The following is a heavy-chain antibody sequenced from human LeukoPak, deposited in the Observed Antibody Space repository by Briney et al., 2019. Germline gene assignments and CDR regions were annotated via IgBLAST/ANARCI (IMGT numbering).Heavy chain of an antibody. D-gene: IGHD5-18*01. Sequence: GASVKVSCKASGYTFTSYGISWVRPAPGQGLEWMGWISAYNGNTHYAQKLQGRVTMTTDTSTHTAHMEPRNRRSGDTAVYYCARDDVDTAMVRSGWFDPWGQGTLVTVSS. CDR1: GYTFTSYG. CDR3: ARDDVDTAMVRSGWFDP. J-gene: IGHJ5*02. CDR2: ISAYNGNT. V-gene: IGHV1-18*01.